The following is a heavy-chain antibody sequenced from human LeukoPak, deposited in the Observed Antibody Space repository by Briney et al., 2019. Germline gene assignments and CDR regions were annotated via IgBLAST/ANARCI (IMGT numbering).Heavy chain of an antibody. D-gene: IGHD2-15*01. CDR2: IYYSGST. J-gene: IGHJ4*02. V-gene: IGHV4-59*01. Sequence: SETLSLTCTVSGGSISSYYWSWIRQPPGKGLEWIGYIYYSGSTDYNPSLKSRVTISVDTSKNQFSLKLSSVTAADTAVYYCARGIGCSRSGGSCYSAGFDYWGQGTLVTVSS. CDR3: ARGIGCSRSGGSCYSAGFDY. CDR1: GGSISSYY.